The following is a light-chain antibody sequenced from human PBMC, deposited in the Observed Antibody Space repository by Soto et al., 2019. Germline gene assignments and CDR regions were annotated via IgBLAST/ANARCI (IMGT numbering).Light chain of an antibody. J-gene: IGKJ1*01. CDR1: QSVSNW. CDR2: DVS. Sequence: IKVSQSLSALSASEGERVAVSCRASQSVSNWLAWYQQKPGTAPNLLIYDVSSLESGVSSRFSGTESGTEFTLTISSLRPDDFATYYCQQYNDYSAWTFGQGAKVDIK. CDR3: QQYNDYSAWT. V-gene: IGKV1-5*01.